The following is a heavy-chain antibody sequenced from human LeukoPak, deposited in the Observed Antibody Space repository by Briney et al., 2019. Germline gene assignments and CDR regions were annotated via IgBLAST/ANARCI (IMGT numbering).Heavy chain of an antibody. J-gene: IGHJ4*02. D-gene: IGHD3-9*01. Sequence: PGGSLRLSCAASGFPFNTLNMNWVRQAPGKGLEWVSSISSGGDYIYYADSVKGRFTTSRGNAKNSLSLQLNSLRVEDTAVYYCARGHYDVLAASYKWTPDYWGQGTLVTVSS. CDR1: GFPFNTLN. CDR3: ARGHYDVLAASYKWTPDY. V-gene: IGHV3-21*01. CDR2: ISSGGDYI.